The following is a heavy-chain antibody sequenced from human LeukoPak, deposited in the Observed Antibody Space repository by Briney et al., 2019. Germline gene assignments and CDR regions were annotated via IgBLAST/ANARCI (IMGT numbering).Heavy chain of an antibody. D-gene: IGHD5-18*01. CDR1: GFTFSSHG. CDR3: ASDLVGYSYEAYYFDF. V-gene: IGHV3-33*01. CDR2: ICYDGSKK. Sequence: GGSLRLSCAASGFTFSSHGMHWVRQAPGKGLEWVAVICYDGSKKYHADSVKGRFTISRDNAKNTLYLQMNSLRAEGTAVYYCASDLVGYSYEAYYFDFWGQGTLVTVSS. J-gene: IGHJ4*02.